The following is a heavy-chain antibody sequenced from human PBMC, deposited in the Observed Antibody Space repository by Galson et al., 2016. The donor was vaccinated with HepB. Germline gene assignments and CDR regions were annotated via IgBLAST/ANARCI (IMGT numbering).Heavy chain of an antibody. V-gene: IGHV3-15*01. J-gene: IGHJ6*02. D-gene: IGHD2/OR15-2a*01. CDR1: GFNLQDAW. Sequence: SLRLSCAASGFNLQDAWMTWVRQAPGKGLEWVGQIRSKTDGATTDYAAPVKGRFSLARDDSKSRLYLKLNSLKIEDTAVYDCATDIFRVFSPRASYVYLGMAVWGQGTTVTVSS. CDR2: IRSKTDGATT. CDR3: ATDIFRVFSPRASYVYLGMAV.